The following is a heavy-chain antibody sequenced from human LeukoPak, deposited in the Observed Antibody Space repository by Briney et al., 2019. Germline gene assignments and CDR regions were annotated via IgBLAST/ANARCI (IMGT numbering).Heavy chain of an antibody. J-gene: IGHJ4*02. D-gene: IGHD4-17*01. Sequence: PGGSLRLSCAASGFTFSDYYMSWIRQAPGKGLEWVSYISSSSSYTNYADSVQGRFTISRDNAKNSLSLQMNSLRAEDSAVYYCAKDRRNDYAQGLDYWGQGTLVTVSS. CDR1: GFTFSDYY. CDR2: ISSSSSYT. CDR3: AKDRRNDYAQGLDY. V-gene: IGHV3-11*05.